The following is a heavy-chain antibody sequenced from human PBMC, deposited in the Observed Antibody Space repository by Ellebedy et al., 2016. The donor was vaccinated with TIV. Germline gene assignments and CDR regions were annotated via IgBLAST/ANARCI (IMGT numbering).Heavy chain of an antibody. CDR3: AKDPGLLWFGESYDY. D-gene: IGHD3-10*01. J-gene: IGHJ4*02. V-gene: IGHV3-23*01. CDR2: INGSGGST. Sequence: GGSLRLXXAASGFTFGSYAMSWVRQAPGKGLEWVSAINGSGGSTYYADSVKGRFTISRDNSKNTLYLQMNSLRAEDTAVYYCAKDPGLLWFGESYDYWGQGTLVTVSS. CDR1: GFTFGSYA.